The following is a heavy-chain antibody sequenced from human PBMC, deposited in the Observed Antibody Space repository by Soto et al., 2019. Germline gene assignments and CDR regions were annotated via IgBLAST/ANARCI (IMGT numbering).Heavy chain of an antibody. CDR3: SRRTIDYFDTSHSGDGLDV. CDR1: GVSISCADFY. Sequence: QVRLQESGPGLVKPSQTLSLTRSVSGVSISCADFYWSWIRQPPGKALEWLGDMPYSGSTYYNPSFQSRITMALDTSKKPFSLTLSSGTTADTAVYFCSRRTIDYFDTSHSGDGLDVWGQGTAVSVSS. D-gene: IGHD3-22*01. CDR2: MPYSGST. V-gene: IGHV4-30-4*01. J-gene: IGHJ6*02.